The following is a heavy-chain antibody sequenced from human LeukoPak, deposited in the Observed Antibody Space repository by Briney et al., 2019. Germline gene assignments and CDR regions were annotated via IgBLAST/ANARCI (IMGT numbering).Heavy chain of an antibody. D-gene: IGHD5-12*01. CDR3: AREWAGYDTLDY. J-gene: IGHJ4*02. CDR2: IYYSGST. CDR1: GGSVSSGSYY. V-gene: IGHV4-61*01. Sequence: PSETLSLTCTVSGGSVSSGSYYWSWIRQPPGKGLEWIGYIYYSGSTNYNPSLKSRVTISVDTSKNQFSLKLSSVTAADTAVYYCAREWAGYDTLDYWGQGTLVTVSS.